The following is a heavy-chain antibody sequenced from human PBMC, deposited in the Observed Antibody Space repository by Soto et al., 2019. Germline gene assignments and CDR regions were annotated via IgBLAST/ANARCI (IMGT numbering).Heavy chain of an antibody. J-gene: IGHJ5*02. CDR3: ARVPAVAITWFDP. V-gene: IGHV4-4*02. Sequence: QVQLQESGPGLVKPSGTLSLTCAVSGASISSSNWWSWVRQPPGKGLEWIGEIYHSGSTHYNPSLKSRVTISVDKSKNQVSLRLTSVTAADTAVYYCARVPAVAITWFDPWGQGTLVTVSS. CDR2: IYHSGST. CDR1: GASISSSNW. D-gene: IGHD6-19*01.